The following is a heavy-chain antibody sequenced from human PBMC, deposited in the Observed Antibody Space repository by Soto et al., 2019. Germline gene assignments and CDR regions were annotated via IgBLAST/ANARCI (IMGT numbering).Heavy chain of an antibody. D-gene: IGHD5-12*01. CDR3: AREGSGYNF. J-gene: IGHJ4*02. V-gene: IGHV1-69*13. CDR2: IIPVFGRP. CDR1: GGTFSSFG. Sequence: SVKVSCKASGGTFSSFGISWVRQAPGQGLEWMGGIIPVFGRPNYAQRFRGRLTITADESTNTGYMELISLRSEDTAIYYCAREGSGYNFWGQGTQVTVSS.